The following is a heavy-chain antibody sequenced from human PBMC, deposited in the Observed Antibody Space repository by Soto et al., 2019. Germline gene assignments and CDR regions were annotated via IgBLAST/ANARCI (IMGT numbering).Heavy chain of an antibody. CDR3: AKRFRGVLLNPEVD. V-gene: IGHV3-23*01. D-gene: IGHD3-10*01. Sequence: VQLLESGGDLVQPGGSLRLSCVASGLTFSSYAMSWGRQAPGKGVVWVSVIRGSGCYTDYADTVKGRFTISRDNSKNTLYLQRNSLRAEDTALYYCAKRFRGVLLNPEVDWGQGTLVTVSS. CDR1: GLTFSSYA. J-gene: IGHJ4*02. CDR2: IRGSGCYT.